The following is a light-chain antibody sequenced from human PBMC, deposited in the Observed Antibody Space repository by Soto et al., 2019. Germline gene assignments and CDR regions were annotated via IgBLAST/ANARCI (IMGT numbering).Light chain of an antibody. V-gene: IGKV1-39*01. CDR1: QSISTY. Sequence: DIQMTQSPSSLSASVVDRVTITCRASQSISTYFNWYQQKAGLAPKLLIYAASSLQSGVPSRFSGSGSATDFTLTISSLQPEDFATYYCQQTYSTPPTFGQGTKVDIK. CDR2: AAS. J-gene: IGKJ1*01. CDR3: QQTYSTPPT.